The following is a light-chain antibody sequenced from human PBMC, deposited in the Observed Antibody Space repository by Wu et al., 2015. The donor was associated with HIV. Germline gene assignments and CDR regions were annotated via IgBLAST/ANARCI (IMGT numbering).Light chain of an antibody. Sequence: DIQMTQSPSSLSASVGDKVTITCRASQDIRNSVAWLQQRSGQAPKLLMYAASTLESGVPSRFSGTGYGTDFTLTISGLQPDDFATYYCQQHSSIPYSFGQGTRLDIK. CDR1: QDIRNS. V-gene: IGKV1-NL1*01. J-gene: IGKJ2*03. CDR2: AAS. CDR3: QQHSSIPYS.